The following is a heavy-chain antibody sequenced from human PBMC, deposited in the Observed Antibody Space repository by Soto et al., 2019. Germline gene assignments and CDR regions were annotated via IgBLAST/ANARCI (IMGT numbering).Heavy chain of an antibody. CDR1: GFTFSTYS. CDR2: ISSSSSTI. Sequence: GGSLRLSCAASGFTFSTYSMNWVRQAPGKGLEWVSYISSSSSTIYYADSVKGRFTISGDNAKNSLYLQMNSLRDEDTAVYYCARDNIGGNSDFDYWGQGTLVTVSS. J-gene: IGHJ4*02. V-gene: IGHV3-48*02. CDR3: ARDNIGGNSDFDY. D-gene: IGHD2-21*02.